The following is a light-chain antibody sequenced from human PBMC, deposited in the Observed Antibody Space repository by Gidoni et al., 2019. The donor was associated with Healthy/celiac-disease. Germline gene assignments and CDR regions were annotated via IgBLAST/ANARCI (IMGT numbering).Light chain of an antibody. CDR2: SNN. CDR3: AAWDDSLNGVV. J-gene: IGLJ2*01. CDR1: SSNIGSNT. V-gene: IGLV1-44*01. Sequence: QSVLTQPPSASGTPGPRVTISCSVSSSNIGSNTVNWYQQLPGTAPKLLIYSNNQRPSGVPDLFSGSKSGTSASLAILGLQSEDEADYYCAAWDDSLNGVVFGGGTKLTVL.